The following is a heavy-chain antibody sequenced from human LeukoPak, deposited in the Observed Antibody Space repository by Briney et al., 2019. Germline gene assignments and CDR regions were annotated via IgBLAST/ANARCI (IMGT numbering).Heavy chain of an antibody. J-gene: IGHJ4*02. D-gene: IGHD3-16*01. V-gene: IGHV3-21*01. CDR3: VRDRGNYDY. CDR2: ISSTSSYI. CDR1: GFTFSSYN. Sequence: GGSLRLSCAASGFTFSSYNMNWVRQAPGKGLEWVSSISSTSSYIYCADSVKGRFTISRDNAKNSLYLQMNSLRAEDTAVYYCVRDRGNYDYWGQGTLVTVSS.